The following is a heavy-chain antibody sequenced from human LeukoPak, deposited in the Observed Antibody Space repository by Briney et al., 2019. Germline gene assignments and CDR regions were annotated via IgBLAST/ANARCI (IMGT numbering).Heavy chain of an antibody. Sequence: AGSLRLSCAASGFNFASRWMHWVRHVPGKGQVWVSRISSDGSDTTYADSVKGRFTISRDNVKKIVYLQMRSLRVEDTAVYYCARHFDGKGSFDFWGQGTLVTVSS. CDR2: ISSDGSDT. V-gene: IGHV3-74*01. J-gene: IGHJ5*01. CDR1: GFNFASRW. D-gene: IGHD4-23*01. CDR3: ARHFDGKGSFDF.